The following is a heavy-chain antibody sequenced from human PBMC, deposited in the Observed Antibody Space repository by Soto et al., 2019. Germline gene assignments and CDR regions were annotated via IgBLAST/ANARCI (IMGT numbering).Heavy chain of an antibody. V-gene: IGHV3-30*03. CDR1: GFTFSSNG. CDR3: ARWVGGSMYDNSGKYDS. Sequence: QVQLVESGGGVVQPGRSLRLTCAASGFTFSSNGMHWVRQAPGKGLEWVAIVAYDGSKTYYGDSVRGRFTISRDNSENTLYLQINSLRAEDTAVYYCARWVGGSMYDNSGKYDSWGQGTLVTVSS. J-gene: IGHJ5*01. D-gene: IGHD3-22*01. CDR2: VAYDGSKT.